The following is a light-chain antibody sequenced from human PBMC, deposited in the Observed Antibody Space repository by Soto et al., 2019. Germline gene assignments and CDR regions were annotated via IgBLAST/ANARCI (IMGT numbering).Light chain of an antibody. CDR1: QSVSSIY. CDR3: QQRSNWPPT. J-gene: IGKJ5*01. Sequence: EIVLTQSPGTLSLSPGERATLSRRASQSVSSIYLAWYQQKPGQAPRLLIYDASNRATGIPARFSGSGSGTDFTLTISSLEPEDFAVYYCQQRSNWPPTFGQGTRLEIK. CDR2: DAS. V-gene: IGKV3-11*01.